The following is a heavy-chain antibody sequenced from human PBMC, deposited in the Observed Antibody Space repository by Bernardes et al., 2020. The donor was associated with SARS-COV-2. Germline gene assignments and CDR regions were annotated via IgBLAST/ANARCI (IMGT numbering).Heavy chain of an antibody. V-gene: IGHV1-18*01. D-gene: IGHD3-10*01. J-gene: IGHJ6*02. CDR3: ARAGAYGSGSHGIYYYGMDV. CDR1: GYTFTSYI. CDR2: IAVYNGDT. Sequence: AQVKVGCKASGYTFTSYIINWVRQAPGQGLEWMGWIAVYNGDTKSGQKVQGRVTMTIETSTDTVYMELRSLRSDDTAVYYCARAGAYGSGSHGIYYYGMDVWGQGTTVTVSS.